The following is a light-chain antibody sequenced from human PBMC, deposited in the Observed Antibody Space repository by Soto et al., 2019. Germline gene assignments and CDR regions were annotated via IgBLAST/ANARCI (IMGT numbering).Light chain of an antibody. J-gene: IGKJ1*01. CDR1: ESIRTW. CDR2: DAS. V-gene: IGKV1-5*01. Sequence: DIQMTQSPSTLSASIGDRVTITCRASESIRTWLAWYQHKPGKAPKFLIYDASSLESGVPSRFSGSGSGTEFTLIISSLQPDDFETYFCQQYHNYPRAFGQGTKVDIK. CDR3: QQYHNYPRA.